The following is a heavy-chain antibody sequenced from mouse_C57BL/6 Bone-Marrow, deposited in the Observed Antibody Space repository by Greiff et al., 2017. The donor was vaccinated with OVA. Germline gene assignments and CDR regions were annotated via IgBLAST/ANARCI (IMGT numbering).Heavy chain of an antibody. J-gene: IGHJ3*01. Sequence: EVKVEESGGGLVQPGESLKLSCESNEYEFPSHDMSWVRKTPEKRLELVAAINSDGGSTYYPDTMEGRFIISRDNTTKTLYLQLSSLRSEDTALYYCARHGGLRPFAYWGQGTLVTVSA. D-gene: IGHD2-4*01. CDR3: ARHGGLRPFAY. CDR1: EYEFPSHD. V-gene: IGHV5-2*03. CDR2: INSDGGST.